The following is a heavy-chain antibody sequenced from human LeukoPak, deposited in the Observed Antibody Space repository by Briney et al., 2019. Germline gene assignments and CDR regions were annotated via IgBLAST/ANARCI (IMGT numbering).Heavy chain of an antibody. Sequence: SETLSLTCTVSGGSISSYSYYWGWIRQPPGKGLEWIGSMYHNGSTYYNPSLKSRVTISVDTSKNQFSLRLSSVTAADTAVYYCARDENGYVWGSFRAWGQGTLVTVSS. D-gene: IGHD3-16*02. CDR1: GGSISSYSYY. CDR3: ARDENGYVWGSFRA. V-gene: IGHV4-39*07. J-gene: IGHJ5*02. CDR2: MYHNGST.